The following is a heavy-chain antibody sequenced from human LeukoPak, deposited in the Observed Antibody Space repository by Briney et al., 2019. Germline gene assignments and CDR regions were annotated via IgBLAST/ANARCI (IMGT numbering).Heavy chain of an antibody. Sequence: PSETRSLTCTVSGGSISGYSWSWIRQPPGKGLEWIGYIYYSGSTNYNPSLKSRVTISVDTSKNQFSLKLTSVTAADTAVYYCAREYSSAWYRAFDYWGQGNLVTVSS. CDR2: IYYSGST. J-gene: IGHJ4*02. CDR3: AREYSSAWYRAFDY. V-gene: IGHV4-59*01. CDR1: GGSISGYS. D-gene: IGHD6-19*01.